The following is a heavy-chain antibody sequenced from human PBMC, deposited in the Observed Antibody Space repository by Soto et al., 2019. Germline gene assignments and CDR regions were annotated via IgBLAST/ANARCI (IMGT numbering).Heavy chain of an antibody. CDR2: INYSGST. J-gene: IGHJ6*02. D-gene: IGHD5-18*01. Sequence: PSETLSLTCTVSGGSISSGGYYWSWIRQHPGKGLEWIGYINYSGSTYYNPSLKSRVTISVDTSKNQFSLKLSSVTAADTAVYYCAREVIKDTAMVTGVYYYYGMDVWGQGTTVTVSS. V-gene: IGHV4-31*03. CDR3: AREVIKDTAMVTGVYYYYGMDV. CDR1: GGSISSGGYY.